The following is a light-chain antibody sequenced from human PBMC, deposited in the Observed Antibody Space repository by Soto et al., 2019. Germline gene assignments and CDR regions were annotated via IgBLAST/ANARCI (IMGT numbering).Light chain of an antibody. Sequence: DIQMTQSPASLSASVGDRVTITCRASQNINNYLNWYQQKPGKAPKVLIYTTSNLHTGVPSRFSGSGSGTDFTLTITSLQSEDLATYYCQQSYDSLTFGGGTKVEI. CDR3: QQSYDSLT. CDR1: QNINNY. CDR2: TTS. J-gene: IGKJ4*01. V-gene: IGKV1-39*01.